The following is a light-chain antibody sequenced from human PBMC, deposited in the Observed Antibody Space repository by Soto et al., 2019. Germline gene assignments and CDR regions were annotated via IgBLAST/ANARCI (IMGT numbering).Light chain of an antibody. CDR2: GSS. Sequence: EVVLTQSPGTLSLSPGERATLSCRASQSIINNYLAWYQQRTGQAPRLLIYGSSDRATGIPGRFSGSGSGTDLTLTISRLETEDFAVYYCNQYGSTPPYTFGQRTKVEI. CDR3: NQYGSTPPYT. J-gene: IGKJ2*01. CDR1: QSIINNY. V-gene: IGKV3-20*01.